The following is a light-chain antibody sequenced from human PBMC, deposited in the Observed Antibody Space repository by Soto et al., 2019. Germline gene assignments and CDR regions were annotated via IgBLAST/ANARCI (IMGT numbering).Light chain of an antibody. CDR3: QQYNNWPSVT. Sequence: EIVMTQSPATLSVSPGERATLSCRASQSVSSNLAWYQQKPGQAPRLLIYGASNRATGIPARFSGSGSGTEFTLTISSLLSEDFAVYYCQQYNNWPSVTFGGGTKVEIK. J-gene: IGKJ4*01. CDR2: GAS. V-gene: IGKV3-15*01. CDR1: QSVSSN.